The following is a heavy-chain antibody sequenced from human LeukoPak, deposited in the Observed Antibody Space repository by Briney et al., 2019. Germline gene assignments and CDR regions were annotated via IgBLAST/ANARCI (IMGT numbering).Heavy chain of an antibody. CDR2: IIPILGIA. J-gene: IGHJ6*02. D-gene: IGHD3-10*01. CDR3: ARGTRWFGELLSSYYYYYGMDV. Sequence: SVKVSCKASGGTFSSYAISWVRQAPGQGLEWMGRIIPILGIANYAQKFQGRVTITADKSTSTAYMELSSLRSEDTAVYYCARGTRWFGELLSSYYYYYGMDVWGQGTTVTVSS. V-gene: IGHV1-69*04. CDR1: GGTFSSYA.